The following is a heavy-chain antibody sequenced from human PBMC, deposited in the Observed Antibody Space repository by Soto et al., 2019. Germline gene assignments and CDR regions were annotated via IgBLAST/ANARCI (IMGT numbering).Heavy chain of an antibody. J-gene: IGHJ6*02. V-gene: IGHV1-2*02. CDR3: ARDFNDYTRDV. Sequence: QVQLVQSGAEVKKPGASVKVSCPASGYTFTGDYMHWVRQAPGQGLEWLGMINPNSGVTNYAQHFECRVTMTRDTSTSTAYRSMSWLTVDDTAVYYCARDFNDYTRDVWGQGTTVTVSS. CDR2: INPNSGVT. CDR1: GYTFTGDY.